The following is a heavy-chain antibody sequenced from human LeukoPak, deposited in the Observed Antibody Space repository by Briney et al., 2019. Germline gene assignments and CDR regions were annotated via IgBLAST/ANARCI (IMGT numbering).Heavy chain of an antibody. D-gene: IGHD3-16*01. Sequence: AGGSLRLSCAASGFTFSRYEMNWVRQAPGKGLEWVSYISSSGSTIYYADSVKGRFTISRDNAKNSLYLLMNSLRAEDTSVYYCARGPLGGDRYFDYWGQGTLVTVSS. J-gene: IGHJ4*02. CDR1: GFTFSRYE. V-gene: IGHV3-48*03. CDR2: ISSSGSTI. CDR3: ARGPLGGDRYFDY.